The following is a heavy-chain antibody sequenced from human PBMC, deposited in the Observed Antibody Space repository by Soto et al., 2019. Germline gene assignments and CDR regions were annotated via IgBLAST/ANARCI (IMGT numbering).Heavy chain of an antibody. V-gene: IGHV3-21*06. CDR1: GFTYSSYS. CDR2: ISSGSSYI. D-gene: IGHD3-10*01. J-gene: IGHJ6*02. CDR3: ARSSRGSGKLWNYYGMDV. Sequence: EVQLVESGGGLVKPGGSLRLSCAASGFTYSSYSMNWVRQAPGKGLEWVSSISSGSSYIYYADSVKGRFTISRDNAKNSLYLQMNSLRAEDTAVYYCARSSRGSGKLWNYYGMDVRGQGTTVTVSS.